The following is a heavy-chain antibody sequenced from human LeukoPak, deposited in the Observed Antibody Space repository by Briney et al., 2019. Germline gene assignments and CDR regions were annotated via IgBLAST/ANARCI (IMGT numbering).Heavy chain of an antibody. CDR1: GYTFTGYY. CDR2: INPNNGDT. J-gene: IGHJ6*02. Sequence: ASVKVSCQASGYTFTGYYIHWVRQAPGQGLEWMGRINPNNGDTNYAQKFPGRVTLTRDTSIGTAYMELSSLRSDDAAMYYCARGEVRFLEWPGLYYYYGMDVWGQGTTVTVSS. D-gene: IGHD3-3*01. V-gene: IGHV1-2*06. CDR3: ARGEVRFLEWPGLYYYYGMDV.